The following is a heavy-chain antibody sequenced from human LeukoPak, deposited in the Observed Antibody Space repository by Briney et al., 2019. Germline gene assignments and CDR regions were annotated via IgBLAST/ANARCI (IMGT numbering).Heavy chain of an antibody. J-gene: IGHJ4*02. CDR3: AMGNTYYYDSSRKS. V-gene: IGHV3-21*01. CDR1: GFTFSSYS. Sequence: TAAGSLRLSCAASGFTFSSYSMNWVPQAPGKGLEWVSSISSSSSYIYYADSVKGGFTISRDNAKNSLYLQMNSLRAEDTAVYYWAMGNTYYYDSSRKSWGQGTLVTVSS. CDR2: ISSSSSYI. D-gene: IGHD3-22*01.